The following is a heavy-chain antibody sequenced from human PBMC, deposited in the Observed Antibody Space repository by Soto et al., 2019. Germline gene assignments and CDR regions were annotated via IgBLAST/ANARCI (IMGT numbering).Heavy chain of an antibody. D-gene: IGHD2-15*01. J-gene: IGHJ6*02. CDR1: GFTFDDYA. Sequence: GGSLRLSCAASGFTFDDYAMHWVRQAPGKGLEWVSGISWNSGSIGYADSVKGRFTISRDNAKNSLYLQMNSLRAEDTALYYCAKDIIDQGYYYGMDVWGQGTTVTVSS. CDR3: AKDIIDQGYYYGMDV. V-gene: IGHV3-9*01. CDR2: ISWNSGSI.